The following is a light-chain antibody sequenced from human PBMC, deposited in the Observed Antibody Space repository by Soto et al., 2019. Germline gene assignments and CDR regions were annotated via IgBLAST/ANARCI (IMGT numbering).Light chain of an antibody. CDR3: ASYAGGNQV. CDR2: EVT. Sequence: QSVLTQPPSVSAAPGQRVTISCSGSSSNIGSNYVSWYQQLPGTAPKLMIYEVTKRPSGVPDRFSGSKSGNTASLTVSGLLAEDEADYYCASYAGGNQVFGTGTKLTVL. V-gene: IGLV2-8*01. J-gene: IGLJ1*01. CDR1: SSNIGSNY.